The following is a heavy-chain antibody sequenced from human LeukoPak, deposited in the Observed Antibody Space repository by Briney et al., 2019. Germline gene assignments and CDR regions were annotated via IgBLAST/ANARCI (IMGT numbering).Heavy chain of an antibody. J-gene: IGHJ3*02. D-gene: IGHD2-15*01. CDR3: ARDTGAAVSTFDI. CDR2: TYYRSKWYN. Sequence: SQTLSLTCAISGDSVSSNSAAWNWLSQSPSRGLEWLGRTYYRSKWYNDYAVSVKSRITVNPDTSKNQFSLQLNSVTPEDTAVYYCARDTGAAVSTFDIWGQGTMVTVSS. V-gene: IGHV6-1*01. CDR1: GDSVSSNSAA.